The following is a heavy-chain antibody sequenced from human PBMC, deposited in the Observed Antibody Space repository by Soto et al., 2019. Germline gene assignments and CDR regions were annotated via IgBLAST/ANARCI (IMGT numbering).Heavy chain of an antibody. CDR1: KFTFSSYA. J-gene: IGHJ4*02. V-gene: IGHV3-23*01. CDR2: IGGSGVVT. CDR3: ARGWGYDSTDYYYAY. Sequence: EVQLLESGGGLVQPGGSLRLSCAASKFTFSSYAMSWVRQAPGKGLEWVSSIGGSGVVTYYADSVKGRFTISRDNSKNTLYLQMNSLRAEDTAVYYCARGWGYDSTDYYYAYWGQGTLVIVSS. D-gene: IGHD3-22*01.